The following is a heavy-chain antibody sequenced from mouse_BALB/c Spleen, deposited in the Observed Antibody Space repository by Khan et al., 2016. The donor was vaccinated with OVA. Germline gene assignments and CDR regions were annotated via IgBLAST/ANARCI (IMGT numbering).Heavy chain of an antibody. Sequence: EVELVESGGGLVQPGGSRKLSCAASGFTFIDYGMAWVRQTPGKGLEWIAFISSVAYSIYYADTVTGRFTISSENAKNTLYLEMSSLRSDDTAMYYCVRGGFAYWGQGTLVTVSA. CDR2: ISSVAYSI. CDR1: GFTFIDYG. V-gene: IGHV5-15*02. CDR3: VRGGFAY. J-gene: IGHJ3*01.